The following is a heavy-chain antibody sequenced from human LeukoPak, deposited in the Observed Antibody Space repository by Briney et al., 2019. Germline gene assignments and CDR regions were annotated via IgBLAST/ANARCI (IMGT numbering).Heavy chain of an antibody. Sequence: PGGSLRLSCAASGFTFSTYGMHWVRQAPGKGLEWVAVISYDGSSKYYADSVKGRFTISRDNSKNTLHLQMNSLRAEDTAVYYCAVPGGRWFDYWGQGTLVTVSS. CDR3: AVPGGRWFDY. CDR1: GFTFSTYG. CDR2: ISYDGSSK. D-gene: IGHD1-26*01. J-gene: IGHJ4*02. V-gene: IGHV3-30*03.